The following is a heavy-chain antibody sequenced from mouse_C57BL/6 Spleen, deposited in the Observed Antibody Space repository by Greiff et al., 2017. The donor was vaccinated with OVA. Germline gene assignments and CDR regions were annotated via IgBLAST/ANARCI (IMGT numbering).Heavy chain of an antibody. J-gene: IGHJ4*01. CDR1: GYTFTDYN. CDR3: ARNYDGYYAMDY. Sequence: EVQLQESGPELVKPGASVKIPCKASGYTFTDYNMDWVKQSHGKSLEWIGDINPNNGGTIYNQKFKGKATLTVDKSSSTAYMELRSLTSEDTAVYYCARNYDGYYAMDYWGQGTSVTVSS. V-gene: IGHV1-18*01. CDR2: INPNNGGT. D-gene: IGHD2-3*01.